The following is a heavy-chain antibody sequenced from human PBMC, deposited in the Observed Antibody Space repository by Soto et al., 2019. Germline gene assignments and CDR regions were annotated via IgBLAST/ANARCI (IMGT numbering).Heavy chain of an antibody. CDR3: VSGAKTGDLDY. CDR2: IYYSGST. Sequence: SETLSLTCTVSGGSISSSSYYWGWIRQPPGKGLEWIGSIYYSGSTYYNPSLKSRVTISVDTSKNQFSLKLSSVTAADTAVYYCVSGAKTGDLDYWGQGTLVTVSS. V-gene: IGHV4-39*07. CDR1: GGSISSSSYY. J-gene: IGHJ4*02. D-gene: IGHD7-27*01.